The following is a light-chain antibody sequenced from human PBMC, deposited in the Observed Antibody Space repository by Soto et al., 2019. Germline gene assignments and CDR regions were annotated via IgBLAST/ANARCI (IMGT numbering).Light chain of an antibody. CDR2: GSS. CDR3: HQYNHWLTWT. V-gene: IGKV3-15*01. CDR1: QTLSPN. Sequence: DIVLTQSPGTLSLSPGERATLSCRASQTLSPNYLAWCQQKPVHPPRLLIYGSSKRATGIPARFSGSGSGTEFTLTISSLQSEDFAVYYCHQYNHWLTWTFGQGTKVDNK. J-gene: IGKJ1*01.